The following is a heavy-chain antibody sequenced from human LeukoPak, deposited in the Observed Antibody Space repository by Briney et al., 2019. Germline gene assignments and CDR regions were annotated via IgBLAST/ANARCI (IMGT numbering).Heavy chain of an antibody. CDR2: INPNSGGT. CDR1: GYTFTGYY. D-gene: IGHD3-3*01. Sequence: GASVKVSCKASGYTFTGYYMHWVRQAPGQGLEWMGWINPNSGGTNYAQKFQGRVTMTRDTSISTAYMELSRLRSDDTAMYYCARDLLKYDFWSGQSGYYFDYWGQGTLVTVSS. V-gene: IGHV1-2*02. J-gene: IGHJ4*02. CDR3: ARDLLKYDFWSGQSGYYFDY.